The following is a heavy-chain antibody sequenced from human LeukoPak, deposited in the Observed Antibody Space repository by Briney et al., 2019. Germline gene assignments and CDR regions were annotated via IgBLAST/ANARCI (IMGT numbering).Heavy chain of an antibody. D-gene: IGHD3-22*01. J-gene: IGHJ4*02. Sequence: SETLSLTSTVSGGSISSYYWSWIRQPPGKGLEWIGYIYYSGSTNYNPSLKSRVTISVDTSKNQFSLKLSSVTAADTAVYYCARRSYDSSVRYWGQGTLVTVSS. CDR3: ARRSYDSSVRY. CDR1: GGSISSYY. V-gene: IGHV4-59*01. CDR2: IYYSGST.